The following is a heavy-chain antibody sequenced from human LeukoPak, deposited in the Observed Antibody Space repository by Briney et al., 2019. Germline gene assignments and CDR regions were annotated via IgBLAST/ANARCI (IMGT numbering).Heavy chain of an antibody. CDR1: GFTFSSYG. CDR2: ISYDGSNK. D-gene: IGHD5-18*01. Sequence: GGSLRLSCAASGFTFSSYGMHWVRQAPGKGLEWVAVISYDGSNKYYADSVKGRFTISRDNSKNTLYLQMNSLRAKDTAVYYCAKDSMPHRGYSYGVDYWGQGTLVTVSS. J-gene: IGHJ4*02. CDR3: AKDSMPHRGYSYGVDY. V-gene: IGHV3-30*18.